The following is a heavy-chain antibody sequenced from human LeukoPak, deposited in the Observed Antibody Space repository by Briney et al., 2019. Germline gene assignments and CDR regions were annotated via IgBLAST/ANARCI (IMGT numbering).Heavy chain of an antibody. CDR3: ARVSVATILDY. J-gene: IGHJ4*02. D-gene: IGHD5-12*01. CDR1: GGSFSGYY. Sequence: SETLSLTCAVYGGSFSGYYWSWIRQPPGKGLEWIGEINHGGSTNYNPSLKSRVTISVDTSKNQFSLKLSSVTAADTAVYYCARVSVATILDYWGQGTLVTVSS. CDR2: INHGGST. V-gene: IGHV4-34*01.